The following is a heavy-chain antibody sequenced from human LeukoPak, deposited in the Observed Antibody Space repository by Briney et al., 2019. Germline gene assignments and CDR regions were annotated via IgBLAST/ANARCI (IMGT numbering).Heavy chain of an antibody. V-gene: IGHV1-69*04. Sequence: SVKVSCKASGGTFSSYAISWVRQAPGQGLEWMGRIIPILGIANYAQKLQGRVTITADKSTSTAYMELSSLRSEDTAVYYCASVHTAAAGIYYYYGMDVWGQGTTVTVSS. CDR2: IIPILGIA. CDR3: ASVHTAAAGIYYYYGMDV. CDR1: GGTFSSYA. D-gene: IGHD6-13*01. J-gene: IGHJ6*02.